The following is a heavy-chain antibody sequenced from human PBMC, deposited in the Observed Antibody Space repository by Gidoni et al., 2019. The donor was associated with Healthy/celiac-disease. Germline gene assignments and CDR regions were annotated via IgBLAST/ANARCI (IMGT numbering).Heavy chain of an antibody. J-gene: IGHJ4*02. CDR3: AAFCAAGGYGDQRCDSDFFDY. V-gene: IGHV1-58*01. CDR2: IVVGSGNT. D-gene: IGHD4-17*01. CDR1: GFTFTSSA. Sequence: QMQLVQSGPEVKKPGTSVKVSCKASGFTFTSSAVLWVRQARGQRLEWIGGIVVGSGNTNDAQKFQERVTITRDMSTSTAYMELSSLRSEDTAVYYCAAFCAAGGYGDQRCDSDFFDYWGQGTLVTVSS.